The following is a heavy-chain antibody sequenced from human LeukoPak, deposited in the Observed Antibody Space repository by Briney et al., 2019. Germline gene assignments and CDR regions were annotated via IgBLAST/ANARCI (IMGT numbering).Heavy chain of an antibody. CDR1: GGAISSYF. CDR2: IYYSGST. J-gene: IGHJ5*02. V-gene: IGHV4-59*01. D-gene: IGHD1-26*01. CDR3: ARADSSGSFRNWFDP. Sequence: PSETLSLTCTVSGGAISSYFWSWIRQPPGKGLEWIGNIYYSGSTNYNPSLQSRVIISLDTSKNRFSLNLSSVTAADTAVYFCARADSSGSFRNWFDPWGQGTLVTVSS.